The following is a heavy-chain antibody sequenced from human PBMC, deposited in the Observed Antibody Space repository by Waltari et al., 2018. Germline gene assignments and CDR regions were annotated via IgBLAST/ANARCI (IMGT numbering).Heavy chain of an antibody. CDR1: GFAFSIYA. Sequence: EVQLLESGGGLAQPGGSLRLSCAASGFAFSIYAMIWVRQAPGKGLGWGSAIGGSGGGRIYYADSVEGRFTISRDNSKNTLYLQMDSLTTADTAVYYCAKVDKNWYRQDLWGQGTLLTVSS. V-gene: IGHV3-23*01. CDR3: AKVDKNWYRQDL. J-gene: IGHJ5*02. D-gene: IGHD1-26*01. CDR2: IGGSGGGRI.